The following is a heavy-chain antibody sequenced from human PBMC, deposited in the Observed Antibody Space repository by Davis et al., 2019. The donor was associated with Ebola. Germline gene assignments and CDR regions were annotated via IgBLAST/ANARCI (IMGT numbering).Heavy chain of an antibody. CDR3: TRVGFGVILGDAFDI. CDR2: ISHDERNS. D-gene: IGHD3-16*01. V-gene: IGHV3-30*04. CDR1: GFTFSTYP. J-gene: IGHJ3*02. Sequence: GESLKISCAASGFTFSTYPIHWVRQAPGKGLEWVAFISHDERNSFYADSVKGRFTISRDTSEHRLYLQMNSLRVEDTAVYYCTRVGFGVILGDAFDIWGQGTMVTVSS.